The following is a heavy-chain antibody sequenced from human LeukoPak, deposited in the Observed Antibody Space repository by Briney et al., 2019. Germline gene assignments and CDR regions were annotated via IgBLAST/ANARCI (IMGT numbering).Heavy chain of an antibody. CDR2: SYSGGPT. V-gene: IGHV3-23*01. J-gene: IGHJ4*02. CDR1: GFTFSSYA. Sequence: GGSLRLSCAASGFTFSSYAMSWVRQAPGKGLEWVSASYSGGPTYYADSVKGRFTISRDNSKNTLYLQMNSLRAEDTAVYYCAISSDWTSLDYWGQGTLVTVSS. CDR3: AISSDWTSLDY. D-gene: IGHD6-19*01.